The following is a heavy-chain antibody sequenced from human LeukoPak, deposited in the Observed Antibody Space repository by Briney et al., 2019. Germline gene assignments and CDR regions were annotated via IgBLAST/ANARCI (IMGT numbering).Heavy chain of an antibody. CDR2: IYSGGSI. D-gene: IGHD1-26*01. Sequence: GGSLRLSCAASVFTVSSHYMSWVRQAPGTGLEWVSVIYSGGSIYYADSVKGRFTISRDNAKNSLYLQMNSLRDEDTAVYYCARVPWEGGSVPDYWGQGTVVSVSS. V-gene: IGHV3-66*01. J-gene: IGHJ4*02. CDR1: VFTVSSHY. CDR3: ARVPWEGGSVPDY.